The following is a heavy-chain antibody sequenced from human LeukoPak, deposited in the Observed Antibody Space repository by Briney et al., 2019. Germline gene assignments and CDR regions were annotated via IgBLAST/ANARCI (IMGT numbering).Heavy chain of an antibody. Sequence: SETLSLTCTVSGGSISSSDYYWSWIRQPPGKGLEWIGYIYYSGSTCYNPSLKSRLTISVDTSKNQFSLKMRSVTAADTAVYYCARDHGNRYYYYGMDVWGQGTTVTVSS. V-gene: IGHV4-30-4*01. CDR3: ARDHGNRYYYYGMDV. CDR2: IYYSGST. J-gene: IGHJ6*02. D-gene: IGHD1-14*01. CDR1: GGSISSSDYY.